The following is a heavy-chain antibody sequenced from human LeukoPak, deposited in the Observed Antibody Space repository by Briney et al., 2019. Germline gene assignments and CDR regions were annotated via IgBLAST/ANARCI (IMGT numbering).Heavy chain of an antibody. V-gene: IGHV1-2*06. CDR2: INPNSGGT. J-gene: IGHJ4*02. D-gene: IGHD1-26*01. Sequence: ASVKVSCKASGYTFTGYYMHWVRQVPGQGLEWMGRINPNSGGTNYAQKFQGRVTMTRDTSISTAYMELSRLRSDDTAVYYCATVYSGSYFGDFDYWGQGTLVTVSS. CDR3: ATVYSGSYFGDFDY. CDR1: GYTFTGYY.